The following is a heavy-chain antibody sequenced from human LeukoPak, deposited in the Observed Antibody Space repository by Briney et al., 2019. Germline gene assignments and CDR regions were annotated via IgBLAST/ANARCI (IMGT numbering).Heavy chain of an antibody. V-gene: IGHV5-51*01. D-gene: IGHD6-19*01. CDR1: GNSFNTYW. J-gene: IGHJ3*02. CDR2: IYPGDSDT. Sequence: GESLKISCKGSGNSFNTYWIGWVRQMPGKGLEWMGIIYPGDSDTRYSPSFQGQVTISADKSISTAYLQWCSLKASDTAMYYCAKSAVPGRRRAFDIWGQGTMVTVSS. CDR3: AKSAVPGRRRAFDI.